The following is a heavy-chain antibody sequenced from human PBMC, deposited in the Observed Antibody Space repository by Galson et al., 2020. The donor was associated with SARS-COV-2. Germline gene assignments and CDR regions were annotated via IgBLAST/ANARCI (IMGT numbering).Heavy chain of an antibody. CDR3: AREPGDFNNLFDY. CDR1: GYTFTGYY. V-gene: IGHV1-2*04. CDR2: INPNSGGT. D-gene: IGHD4-17*01. Sequence: ASVKVSCKASGYTFTGYYMHWVRQAPGQGLEWMGWINPNSGGTNYAQKFQGWVTMTRDTSISTAYMELSRLRSDDTAVYYCAREPGDFNNLFDYWGQGTLVTVSS. J-gene: IGHJ4*02.